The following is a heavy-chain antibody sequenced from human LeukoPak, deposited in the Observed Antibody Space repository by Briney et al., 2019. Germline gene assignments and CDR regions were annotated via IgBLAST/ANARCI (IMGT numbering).Heavy chain of an antibody. CDR3: ARLNLEQLEWFDP. Sequence: SETLSLTCTVSGGSISSGGYYWSWIRQHPGKGLEWIGYIYYSGSTYYNPSLKSRVTISVDTSKNQFSLKLSSVTAADTAVYYCARLNLEQLEWFDPWGQGTLVTVSS. V-gene: IGHV4-31*03. CDR1: GGSISSGGYY. J-gene: IGHJ5*02. CDR2: IYYSGST. D-gene: IGHD6-6*01.